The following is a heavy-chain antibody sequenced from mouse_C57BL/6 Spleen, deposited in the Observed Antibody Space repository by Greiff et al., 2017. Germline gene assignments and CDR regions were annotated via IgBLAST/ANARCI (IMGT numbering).Heavy chain of an antibody. CDR1: GFNIKDYY. Sequence: VQLQQSGAELARPGASVKMSCTASGFNIKDYYMHWVKQRPEQGLEWIGRIDPEDGDTEYAPKFQGKATMTADTSSNTAYLQLSSLTSEDTAVYYCTTSQDWGYYFDYWGQGTTLTVSS. CDR3: TTSQDWGYYFDY. V-gene: IGHV14-1*01. J-gene: IGHJ2*01. D-gene: IGHD4-1*01. CDR2: IDPEDGDT.